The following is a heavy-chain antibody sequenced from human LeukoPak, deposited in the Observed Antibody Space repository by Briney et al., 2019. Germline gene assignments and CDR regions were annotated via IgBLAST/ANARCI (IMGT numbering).Heavy chain of an antibody. V-gene: IGHV3-23*01. D-gene: IGHD2-2*01. CDR3: ANLIVVVPAGHY. J-gene: IGHJ4*02. CDR2: ISGSGGST. CDR1: GFTFSSYA. Sequence: QAGGSLRLSCAASGFTFSSYAMSWVRQAPGKGLEWVSAISGSGGSTYYADSVKGRFTISRDNSKNTLYLQMNSLRAEDTAVYYCANLIVVVPAGHYWGQGTLVTVSS.